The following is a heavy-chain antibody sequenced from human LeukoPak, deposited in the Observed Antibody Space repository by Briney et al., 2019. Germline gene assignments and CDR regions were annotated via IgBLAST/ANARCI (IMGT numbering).Heavy chain of an antibody. CDR3: ARDLNVVVVAATPGY. V-gene: IGHV3-64*01. Sequence: GGSLRLSCAASGFTFSSYAMHWVRQAPGKGLEYVSAISSNGGSTYYANSVKGRFTISRDNSKNTLYLQMGSLRAEDMAVYYCARDLNVVVVAATPGYWGQGTLVTVSS. J-gene: IGHJ4*02. CDR1: GFTFSSYA. CDR2: ISSNGGST. D-gene: IGHD2-15*01.